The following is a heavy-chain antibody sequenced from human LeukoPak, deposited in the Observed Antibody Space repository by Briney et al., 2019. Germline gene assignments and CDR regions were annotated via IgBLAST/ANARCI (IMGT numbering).Heavy chain of an antibody. D-gene: IGHD6-19*01. CDR2: INPSGGST. Sequence: VKVSCKASGYTXXSYYMHWVXXAPGQGLXWMGIINPSGGSTSYAQKFQGRVTMTRDTSTSTVYMELSSLRSEDTAVYYCAREIGLYSSGWLNYWGQGTLVTVSS. J-gene: IGHJ4*02. CDR1: GYTXXSYY. V-gene: IGHV1-46*01. CDR3: AREIGLYSSGWLNY.